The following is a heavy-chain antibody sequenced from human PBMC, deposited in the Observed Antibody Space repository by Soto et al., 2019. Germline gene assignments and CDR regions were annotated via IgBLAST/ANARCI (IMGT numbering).Heavy chain of an antibody. CDR1: GYTFTGYY. J-gene: IGHJ4*02. D-gene: IGHD3-16*01. V-gene: IGHV1-2*02. CDR3: ARASSLDY. CDR2: INPNSVGT. Sequence: VKVSCKASGYTFTGYYIHWVRQAPGQGLEWTGWINPNSVGTNYAQKFQGRVTMTSDTSINTAYMELNGLRSDDTAVYFCARASSLDYWGQGTQVTVSS.